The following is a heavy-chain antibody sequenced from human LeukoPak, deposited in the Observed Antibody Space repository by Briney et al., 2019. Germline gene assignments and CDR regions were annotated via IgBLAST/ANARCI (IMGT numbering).Heavy chain of an antibody. Sequence: GGSLRLSCAASGFTFSTYSMSWVRLAPGKGLEWVARIYSDVRRIKYADSVKGRFTISRDNAKNTLYLQMNALRVEDTAVYYCATSPVISRDWGQGTLVTVSS. CDR1: GFTFSTYS. J-gene: IGHJ4*02. CDR3: ATSPVISRD. CDR2: IYSDVRRI. D-gene: IGHD2-21*01. V-gene: IGHV3-74*03.